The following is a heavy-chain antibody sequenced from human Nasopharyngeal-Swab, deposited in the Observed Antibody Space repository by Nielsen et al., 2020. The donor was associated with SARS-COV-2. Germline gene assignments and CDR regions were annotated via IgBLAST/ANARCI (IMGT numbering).Heavy chain of an antibody. CDR1: GFTFRSYA. CDR2: INNSGGNT. Sequence: GESLKISCAASGFTFRSYAMSWVRRAPGRGLEWVSTINNSGGNTHYADSVKGHFTISRDNSKNTLYLQMSSLRAEDTAVYYCARRYYYEDYWGQGTLVTVSS. V-gene: IGHV3-23*01. CDR3: ARRYYYEDY. J-gene: IGHJ4*02. D-gene: IGHD3-22*01.